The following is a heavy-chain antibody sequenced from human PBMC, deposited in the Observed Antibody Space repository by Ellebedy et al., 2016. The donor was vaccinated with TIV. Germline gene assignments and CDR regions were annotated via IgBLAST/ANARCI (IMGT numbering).Heavy chain of an antibody. D-gene: IGHD5-18*01. V-gene: IGHV1-2*02. Sequence: AASVKVSCKASGYTFTGYYMHWVRQAPGQGLEWMGWINPNSGGTNYAQKFQGRVTMTRDTSISTAYMELSRLRSDDTAVYYCARQIQLSYYFDYWGQGTLVTVSS. CDR1: GYTFTGYY. J-gene: IGHJ4*02. CDR2: INPNSGGT. CDR3: ARQIQLSYYFDY.